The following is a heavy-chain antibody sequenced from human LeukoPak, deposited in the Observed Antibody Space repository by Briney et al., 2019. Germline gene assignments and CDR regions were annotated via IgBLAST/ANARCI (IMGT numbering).Heavy chain of an antibody. CDR2: ISWNSGSI. D-gene: IGHD6-13*01. Sequence: GGSLRLSCAASGFTFDDYAMHWVRQAPGKGLEWVSGISWNSGSIGYADSVKGRFTISRDNARNSLYLQMNSLRTEDTAVYYCARGRGSWYGVYFDYWGQGTLVTVSS. V-gene: IGHV3-9*01. CDR1: GFTFDDYA. CDR3: ARGRGSWYGVYFDY. J-gene: IGHJ4*02.